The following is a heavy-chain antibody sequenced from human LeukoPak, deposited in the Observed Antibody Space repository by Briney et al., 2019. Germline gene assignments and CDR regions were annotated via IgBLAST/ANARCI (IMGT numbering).Heavy chain of an antibody. Sequence: PGGSLRLSCAASGCTFSSYSMNWVRQAPGKGLEWVSSISSSSSYIYYADSVKGRFTISRGNAKNSLYLQMNSLRAEDTAVYYCAREYLWFGESYAFDIWGQGTMVTVSS. CDR3: AREYLWFGESYAFDI. J-gene: IGHJ3*02. V-gene: IGHV3-21*01. CDR2: ISSSSSYI. CDR1: GCTFSSYS. D-gene: IGHD3-10*01.